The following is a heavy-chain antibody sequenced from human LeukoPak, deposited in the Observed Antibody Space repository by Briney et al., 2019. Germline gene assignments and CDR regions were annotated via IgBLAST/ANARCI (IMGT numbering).Heavy chain of an antibody. V-gene: IGHV3-23*01. CDR2: ISGDGGGT. CDR1: GFTFSSHA. D-gene: IGHD5-12*01. J-gene: IGHJ3*02. Sequence: GGSLRLSCAASGFTFSSHAMSWVRQAPGKGLDWVSAISGDGGGTYYADSVKGRFTISRDNSKSTLYLQMNSLRAEDTAVYYCAKVLWDIVDPFDIWGQGTMVTVSS. CDR3: AKVLWDIVDPFDI.